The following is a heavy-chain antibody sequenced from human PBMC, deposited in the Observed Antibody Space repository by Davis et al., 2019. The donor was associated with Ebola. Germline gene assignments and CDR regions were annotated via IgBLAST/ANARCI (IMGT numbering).Heavy chain of an antibody. Sequence: ASVKVSCKASGGTFSSYAISWVRQAPGKGLEWMGGFDPEDGETIYAQKFQGRVTMTEDTSKDTAYMELSSLRSEDTAVYYCATDHHDILTGYSYYYYGMDVWGQGTTVTVAS. V-gene: IGHV1-24*01. D-gene: IGHD3-9*01. CDR3: ATDHHDILTGYSYYYYGMDV. CDR1: GGTFSSYA. CDR2: FDPEDGET. J-gene: IGHJ6*02.